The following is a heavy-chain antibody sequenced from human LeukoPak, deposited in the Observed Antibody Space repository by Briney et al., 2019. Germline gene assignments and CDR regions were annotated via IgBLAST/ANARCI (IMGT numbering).Heavy chain of an antibody. D-gene: IGHD3-10*01. Sequence: ASVKVSCKASGYTFTSYGISWVRQAPGQGLEWMGWISAYNGNTNYAQKLQGRVTMTTDTSISTAYMELSRLRSDDTAVYYCARGPYYGSGSYSPFDYWGQGTLVTVSS. CDR1: GYTFTSYG. J-gene: IGHJ4*02. CDR3: ARGPYYGSGSYSPFDY. V-gene: IGHV1-18*01. CDR2: ISAYNGNT.